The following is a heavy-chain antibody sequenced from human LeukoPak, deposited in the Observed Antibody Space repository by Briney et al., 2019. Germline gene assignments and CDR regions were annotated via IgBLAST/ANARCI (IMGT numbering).Heavy chain of an antibody. V-gene: IGHV4-34*01. D-gene: IGHD2-8*01. CDR3: AGAQYEGYFDY. J-gene: IGHJ4*02. CDR2: INHSGST. CDR1: GGSFSGYY. Sequence: SETLSLTCAVYGGSFSGYYWSWIRQPPGKGLEWIGEINHSGSTNYNPSLKSRVTISVDKSKNQFSLKLSSVTAADTAVYYCAGAQYEGYFDYWGQGTLVTVSS.